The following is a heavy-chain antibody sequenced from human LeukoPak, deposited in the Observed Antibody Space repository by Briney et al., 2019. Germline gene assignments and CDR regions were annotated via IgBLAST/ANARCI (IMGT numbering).Heavy chain of an antibody. Sequence: LETLSLTCSVSGGSMSSYYWSWIRQPPGKGLEWIGYIYYSGSTDYNPSLKSRVTLSVDTSKNQFSLKLSSVTAVDTAVYYCARGGWSLDYWGQGTLVTVSS. D-gene: IGHD2-15*01. J-gene: IGHJ4*02. CDR1: GGSMSSYY. CDR3: ARGGWSLDY. CDR2: IYYSGST. V-gene: IGHV4-59*01.